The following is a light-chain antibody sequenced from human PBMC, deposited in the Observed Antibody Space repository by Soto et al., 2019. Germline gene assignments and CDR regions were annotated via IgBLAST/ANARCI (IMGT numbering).Light chain of an antibody. V-gene: IGKV3-15*01. CDR3: QQYHNWPVT. Sequence: EIVMTQSPATLSVSPGERVTFSCRASQNVYNKLAWYQHKPGQAPRLLISGASTGATGVPPRFSGSGSGTDFTLPVNSLQSEDIAVYYCQQYHNWPVTFGGGAKVDIK. J-gene: IGKJ4*01. CDR1: QNVYNK. CDR2: GAS.